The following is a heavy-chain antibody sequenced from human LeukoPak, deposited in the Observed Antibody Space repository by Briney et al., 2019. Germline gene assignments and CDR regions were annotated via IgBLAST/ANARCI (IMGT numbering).Heavy chain of an antibody. Sequence: GGSLRLSCAASGFTFSSYSMNWVRQAPGKGLEWVSSISSSSSYIYYADSVKGRFTISRDNSKNTLYLQMNSLRAEDTAVYYCAKPPLWFGDDYWGQGTLVTVSS. D-gene: IGHD3-10*01. J-gene: IGHJ4*02. CDR2: ISSSSSYI. CDR1: GFTFSSYS. CDR3: AKPPLWFGDDY. V-gene: IGHV3-21*04.